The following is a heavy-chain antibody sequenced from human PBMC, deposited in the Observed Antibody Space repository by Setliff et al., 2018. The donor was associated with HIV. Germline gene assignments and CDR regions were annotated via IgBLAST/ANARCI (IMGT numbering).Heavy chain of an antibody. V-gene: IGHV3-23*01. CDR1: GFTFSSYP. D-gene: IGHD2-2*01. CDR2: LSEGGYDT. Sequence: GESLQISCAASGFTFSSYPMSWVRQAPGKGLEWVSSLSEGGYDTYYADSVKGRFTISRDNSKNTLYLQMNSLRAEDTAVYFCAKGAVPAAIGGYYFDSWGQGTLVTGSS. J-gene: IGHJ4*02. CDR3: AKGAVPAAIGGYYFDS.